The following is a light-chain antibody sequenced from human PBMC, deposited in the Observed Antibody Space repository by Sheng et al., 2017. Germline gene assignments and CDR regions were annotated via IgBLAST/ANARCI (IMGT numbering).Light chain of an antibody. Sequence: EAVMTQSPVTLSMSPGERATLSCRASQNVNRNLAWYQQKPARLPGSSSMVHPPGPLVSLAGSSGSGSGTEYTLTISGLQSEDFAVYYCQQYNFWRRTFGQGTKVDMK. CDR2: VHP. J-gene: IGKJ1*01. CDR1: QNVNRN. V-gene: IGKV3-15*01. CDR3: QQYNFWRRT.